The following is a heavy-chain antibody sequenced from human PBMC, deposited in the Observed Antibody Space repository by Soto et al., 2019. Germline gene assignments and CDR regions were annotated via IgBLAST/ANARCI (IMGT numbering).Heavy chain of an antibody. Sequence: EVQLVESGGGLIQPGGSLRLSCAASGFTVSSNYMSWVRQAPGKGLEWVSVIYSGGSTYYADSVKGRFTISRDNSKNTVYLQMNSLRAEETAVYYCARGGAAAGRGYGMDVWGQGTTVTVSS. CDR1: GFTVSSNY. CDR2: IYSGGST. CDR3: ARGGAAAGRGYGMDV. J-gene: IGHJ6*02. V-gene: IGHV3-53*01. D-gene: IGHD6-13*01.